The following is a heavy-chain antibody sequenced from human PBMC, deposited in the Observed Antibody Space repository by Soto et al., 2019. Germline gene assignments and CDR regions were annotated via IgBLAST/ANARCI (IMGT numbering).Heavy chain of an antibody. CDR3: ASVGTHGAIWSGYYGGGAFDI. V-gene: IGHV1-46*01. Sequence: GASVKVSCTASGYTLTSYYMHWVRQAPGQGLEWMGIINPSGGSTSYAQKFQGRVTMTRDTSTSTVYMELSSLRSEDTAVYYCASVGTHGAIWSGYYGGGAFDIWGQGTMVTVSS. D-gene: IGHD3-3*01. J-gene: IGHJ3*02. CDR1: GYTLTSYY. CDR2: INPSGGST.